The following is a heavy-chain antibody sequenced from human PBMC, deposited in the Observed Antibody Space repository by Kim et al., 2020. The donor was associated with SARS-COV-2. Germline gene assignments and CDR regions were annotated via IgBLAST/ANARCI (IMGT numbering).Heavy chain of an antibody. CDR3: ARGRRSGAVAGTLHYYYYYGMDV. D-gene: IGHD6-19*01. CDR2: IYTSGST. J-gene: IGHJ6*02. Sequence: SETLSLTCTVSGGSISSGSYYWSWIRQPAGKGLEWIGRIYTSGSTNYNPSLKSRVTISVDTSKNQFSLKLSSVTAADTAVYYCARGRRSGAVAGTLHYYYYYGMDVWGQGTTVTVSS. CDR1: GGSISSGSYY. V-gene: IGHV4-61*02.